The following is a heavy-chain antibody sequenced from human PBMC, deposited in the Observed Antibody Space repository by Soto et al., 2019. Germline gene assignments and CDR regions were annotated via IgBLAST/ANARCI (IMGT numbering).Heavy chain of an antibody. CDR3: ARHSRTSYWFDP. Sequence: SETLSLTCTVSGGSISSSSYYWGWIRQPPGKGLEWIGSIYYSGSTYYSPSLKSRVTISVDTSKNQFSLKLSSVTAADTAVYYCARHSRTSYWFDPWGQGTLVTVSS. CDR1: GGSISSSSYY. V-gene: IGHV4-39*01. D-gene: IGHD1-26*01. J-gene: IGHJ5*02. CDR2: IYYSGST.